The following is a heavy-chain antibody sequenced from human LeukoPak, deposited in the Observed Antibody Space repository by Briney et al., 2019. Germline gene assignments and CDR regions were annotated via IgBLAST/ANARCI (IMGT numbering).Heavy chain of an antibody. J-gene: IGHJ4*02. Sequence: GGSLRLSCAASGFTFSDNSMNWVRQAPGKGLEWVSAISGSGGSTYYADSVKGRFTISRDNSKNTLYLQMNSLRAEDTAVYYCAKDGDILTGYSYYFDYWGQGTLVTVSS. V-gene: IGHV3-23*01. CDR2: ISGSGGST. CDR3: AKDGDILTGYSYYFDY. D-gene: IGHD3-9*01. CDR1: GFTFSDNS.